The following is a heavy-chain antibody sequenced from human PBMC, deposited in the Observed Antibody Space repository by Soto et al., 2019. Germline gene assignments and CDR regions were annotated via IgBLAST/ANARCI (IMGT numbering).Heavy chain of an antibody. CDR1: GFTFSSYG. V-gene: IGHV3-33*01. CDR2: IWYDGSNK. D-gene: IGHD5-18*01. Sequence: QVQLVESGGGVVQPGRSLRLSCAASGFTFSSYGMHWVRQAPGKGLEWVAVIWYDGSNKYYADSVKGRFTISRDNSKNTLYLQMNSLRAEDTAVYHCARHYSYGKPFEYWGQGTLVTVSS. CDR3: ARHYSYGKPFEY. J-gene: IGHJ4*02.